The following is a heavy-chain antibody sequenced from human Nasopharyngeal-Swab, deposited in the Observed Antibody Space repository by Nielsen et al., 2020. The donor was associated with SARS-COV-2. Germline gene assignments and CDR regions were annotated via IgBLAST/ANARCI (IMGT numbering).Heavy chain of an antibody. CDR3: ARDGLDYDFWSAYFMDV. V-gene: IGHV3-21*01. CDR1: GFNFNNYN. Sequence: GESLKISCAASGFNFNNYNFNWVRQAPGKGLEWVPSISRSSSYIYYADSVKGRFTISRDNAKTSLYLQMHSLRAEDTAVYYCARDGLDYDFWSAYFMDVWGQGTTVTVSS. J-gene: IGHJ6*02. D-gene: IGHD3-3*01. CDR2: ISRSSSYI.